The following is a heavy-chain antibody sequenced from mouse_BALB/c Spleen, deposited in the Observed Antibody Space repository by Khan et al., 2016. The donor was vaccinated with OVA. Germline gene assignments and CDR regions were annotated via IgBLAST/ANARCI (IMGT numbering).Heavy chain of an antibody. CDR3: ARGGYGSPFAY. CDR2: IDPSTSET. Sequence: QVQLQQSGPELVRPGASVKMSCKASGYTFTSFWIHWVKQRPGQGLEWIGMIDPSTSETRLNQKFKDKATLNVDKSSNTAYMQLSRLTSEGSAVCYCARGGYGSPFAYWGQGTLVTVSA. CDR1: GYTFTSFW. J-gene: IGHJ3*01. V-gene: IGHV1S127*01. D-gene: IGHD1-1*01.